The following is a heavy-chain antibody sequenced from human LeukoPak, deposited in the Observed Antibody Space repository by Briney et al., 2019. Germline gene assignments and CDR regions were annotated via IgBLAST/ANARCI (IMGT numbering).Heavy chain of an antibody. CDR1: GGTFSSYA. Sequence: ASVKVSCKASGGTFSSYAISWVRQAPGQGLEWMGGIIPIFGTANYAQKFQGRVTITTDESTSTAYMERSSLRSEDTAVYYCARDSGDGLFDYWGQGTLVTVSS. V-gene: IGHV1-69*05. J-gene: IGHJ4*02. D-gene: IGHD3-10*01. CDR2: IIPIFGTA. CDR3: ARDSGDGLFDY.